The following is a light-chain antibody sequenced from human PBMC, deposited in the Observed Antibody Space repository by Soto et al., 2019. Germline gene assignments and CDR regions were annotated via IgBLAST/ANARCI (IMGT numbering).Light chain of an antibody. CDR1: SGSVSTSYY. V-gene: IGLV8-61*01. Sequence: QTVVTQEPSFSVSPGGRVTLTCGLSSGSVSTSYYPSWYQQTPGQAPRTLIYSTNTRSSGVPDRFSGSNLGNKAALTITGAQADDESDYYCVLYMGWDVVFGGGTKRTVL. CDR3: VLYMGWDVV. CDR2: STN. J-gene: IGLJ2*01.